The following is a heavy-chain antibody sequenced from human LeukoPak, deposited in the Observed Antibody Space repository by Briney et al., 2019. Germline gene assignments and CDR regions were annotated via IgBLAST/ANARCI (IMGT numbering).Heavy chain of an antibody. CDR3: ARHAAFADYQSYLTHFDY. D-gene: IGHD4/OR15-4a*01. CDR2: IYYSGST. Sequence: SETLSLTCTVSGGSISSSSYYWGWIRHPPGKGLEWIGSIYYSGSTYYNPSLKSRVTISVDTSKNQFSLRLSSVTAADTALYYCARHAAFADYQSYLTHFDYWGQGTLVTVSS. CDR1: GGSISSSSYY. V-gene: IGHV4-39*01. J-gene: IGHJ4*02.